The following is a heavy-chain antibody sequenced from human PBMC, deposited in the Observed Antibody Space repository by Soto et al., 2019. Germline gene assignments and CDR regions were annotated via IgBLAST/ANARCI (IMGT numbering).Heavy chain of an antibody. CDR2: IYYSGST. CDR3: ARIVVVPAHYYYGMDV. D-gene: IGHD2-2*01. CDR1: GGSISSYY. J-gene: IGHJ6*02. V-gene: IGHV4-59*08. Sequence: SETLSLTCTVSGGSISSYYWSWIRQPPGKGLEWIGYIYYSGSTNYNPSLKSRVTISVDTSKNQFSLKLSSVTAADTAVYYCARIVVVPAHYYYGMDVWGQGTTVTVSS.